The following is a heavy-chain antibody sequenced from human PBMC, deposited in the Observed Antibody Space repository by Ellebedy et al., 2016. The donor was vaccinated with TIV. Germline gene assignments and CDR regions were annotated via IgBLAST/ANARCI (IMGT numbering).Heavy chain of an antibody. D-gene: IGHD1-1*01. CDR3: TKNPRKSAYNIPFDN. V-gene: IGHV3-49*04. J-gene: IGHJ4*02. Sequence: PGGSLRLSCTPSGFSSGDYAMIWVRQAPGKGLEWVGFISSKSYGGRPEYAASVKGRFTISRDDSRSIAYLQMDSLKSEDTAVYYCTKNPRKSAYNIPFDNWGRGTLVTVSS. CDR1: GFSSGDYA. CDR2: ISSKSYGGRP.